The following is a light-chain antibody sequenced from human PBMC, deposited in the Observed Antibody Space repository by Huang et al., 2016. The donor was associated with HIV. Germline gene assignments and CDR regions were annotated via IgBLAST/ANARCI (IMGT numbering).Light chain of an antibody. CDR2: DAS. Sequence: EIVMTQSPATLSVSPGERATLSCSASQSVSSNLAWYQQKPGQAPRLLIYDASTRATGIPARFSGSGSGTEFTLTISSLQSEDFAVYFCQQYNNWPPMYTFGQGTKLEIK. V-gene: IGKV3-15*01. J-gene: IGKJ2*01. CDR1: QSVSSN. CDR3: QQYNNWPPMYT.